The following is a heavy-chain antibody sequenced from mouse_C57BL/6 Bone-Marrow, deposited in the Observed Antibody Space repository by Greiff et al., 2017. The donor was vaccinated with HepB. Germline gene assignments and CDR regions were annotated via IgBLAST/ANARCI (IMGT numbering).Heavy chain of an antibody. CDR1: GYTFTSYW. CDR3: ARSVVGDFDY. J-gene: IGHJ2*01. D-gene: IGHD1-1*01. CDR2: IHPNSGST. V-gene: IGHV1-64*01. Sequence: QVQLKQPGAELVKPGASVKLSCKASGYTFTSYWMHWVKQRPGQGLEWIGMIHPNSGSTNYNEKFKSKATLTVDKSSSTAYMQLSSLTSEDSAVYYCARSVVGDFDYWGQGTTLTVSS.